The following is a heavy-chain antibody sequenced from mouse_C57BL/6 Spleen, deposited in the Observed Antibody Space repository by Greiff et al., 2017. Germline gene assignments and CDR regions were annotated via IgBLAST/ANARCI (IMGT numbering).Heavy chain of an antibody. Sequence: QVQLQQPGAELVKPGASVKMSCKASGYTFTSYWITWVKQRPGQGLEWIGDIYPGSGSTNYNEKFKSMATLTVDTSSSTAYMQLSSLTSEDSAVYYCARSPLITTVVGDYFDYWGQGTTLTVSS. CDR1: GYTFTSYW. CDR2: IYPGSGST. D-gene: IGHD1-1*01. J-gene: IGHJ2*01. CDR3: ARSPLITTVVGDYFDY. V-gene: IGHV1-55*01.